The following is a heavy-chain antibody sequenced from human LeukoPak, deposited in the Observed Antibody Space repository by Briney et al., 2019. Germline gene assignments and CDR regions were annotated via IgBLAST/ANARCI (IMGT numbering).Heavy chain of an antibody. CDR3: ASLKAMVRGVIDY. V-gene: IGHV1-2*02. CDR2: INRNSGGT. J-gene: IGHJ4*02. Sequence: ASVKVSCKASGYTFTGYYMHWVRQAPGQGLEWMGWINRNSGGTNYAQKFQGRVTMTRDTSISTAYMELSRLRSDDTAVYYCASLKAMVRGVIDYWGQGTLVTVSS. CDR1: GYTFTGYY. D-gene: IGHD3-10*01.